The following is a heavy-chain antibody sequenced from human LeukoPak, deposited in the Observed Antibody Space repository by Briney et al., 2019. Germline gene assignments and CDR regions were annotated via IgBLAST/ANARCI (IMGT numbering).Heavy chain of an antibody. V-gene: IGHV3-53*01. CDR3: ARGGVTSSWYWSPYFDY. D-gene: IGHD6-13*01. J-gene: IGHJ4*02. Sequence: GGSLRLSCAASGFTVTSNFMDWVRQAPGKGLEWVSVIYSDGSRYYADSVKGRFTISRDNSKNTLYLQMNSLRVEDTAVYYCARGGVTSSWYWSPYFDYWGQGTLVTVSS. CDR1: GFTVTSNF. CDR2: IYSDGSR.